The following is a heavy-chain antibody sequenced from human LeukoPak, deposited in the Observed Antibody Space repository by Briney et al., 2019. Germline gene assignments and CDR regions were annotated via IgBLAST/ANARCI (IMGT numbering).Heavy chain of an antibody. CDR1: GYSFIHYY. CDR2: IYPGDSET. V-gene: IGHV5-51*03. D-gene: IGHD1-7*01. Sequence: GESLKISCKGSGYSFIHYYIAWVRQMPGKGLEWMGIIYPGDSETTYSPSFQGQVTIPADKSISTAYLQWSSLKASDTATYYCARLAGTTDGNWFEPWGQGTLVTVSS. CDR3: ARLAGTTDGNWFEP. J-gene: IGHJ5*02.